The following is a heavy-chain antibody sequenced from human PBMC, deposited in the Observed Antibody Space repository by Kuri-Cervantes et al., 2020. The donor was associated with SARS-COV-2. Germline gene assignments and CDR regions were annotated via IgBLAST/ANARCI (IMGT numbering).Heavy chain of an antibody. CDR3: AKGYQFVGYSYGQGLFDY. D-gene: IGHD5-18*01. CDR2: IKQDGSEK. CDR1: GFTFSSYW. V-gene: IGHV3-7*05. Sequence: GGSLRLSCAASGFTFSSYWMSWVRQAPGKGLEWVANIKQDGSEKYYVDSVKGRFTISRDNAKNSLYLQVNSLRAEDTAVYYCAKGYQFVGYSYGQGLFDYWGQGTLVTVSS. J-gene: IGHJ4*02.